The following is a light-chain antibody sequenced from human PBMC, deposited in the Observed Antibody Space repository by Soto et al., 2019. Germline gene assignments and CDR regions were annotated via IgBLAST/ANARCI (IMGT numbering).Light chain of an antibody. V-gene: IGKV3-15*01. CDR3: QQYYNWPLT. CDR2: GAS. J-gene: IGKJ5*01. CDR1: QSVSSN. Sequence: EIVMTQSPATLSVSPGERATLSCRASQSVSSNLAWYQQKPGQAPRLLIYGASTRATGIPARFSGSGSGTDYILTISSLQSEDLAVYYCQQYYNWPLTFGQGTRLEIK.